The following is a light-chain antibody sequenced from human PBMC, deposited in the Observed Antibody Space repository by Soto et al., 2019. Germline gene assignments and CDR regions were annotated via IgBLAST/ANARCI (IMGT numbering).Light chain of an antibody. Sequence: DIQMTQSPSSLSASLGDRVTITCRASQGIDNHLAWYQQKPGKAPKLLIYAASTLHSGVPSRFTGSGSGTDYTLAISSLQPEDASTCYCQKGKVAPSPVGGGTKVEL. CDR3: QKGKVAPSP. V-gene: IGKV1-27*01. CDR2: AAS. CDR1: QGIDNH. J-gene: IGKJ4*01.